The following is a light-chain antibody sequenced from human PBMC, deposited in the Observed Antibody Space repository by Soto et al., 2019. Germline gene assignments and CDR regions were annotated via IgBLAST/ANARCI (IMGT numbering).Light chain of an antibody. CDR3: QQYNNWPPWT. V-gene: IGKV3-15*01. CDR1: QSVSSN. CDR2: GAS. J-gene: IGKJ2*02. Sequence: EIVMTQSPATLSVSPGERATLSCMASQSVSSNLAWYQQKPGQAPRLLIYGASTRATGIPARFSGSRSGTEFTLTISSLQSEDFAVYYCQQYNNWPPWTFGQGTKLEIK.